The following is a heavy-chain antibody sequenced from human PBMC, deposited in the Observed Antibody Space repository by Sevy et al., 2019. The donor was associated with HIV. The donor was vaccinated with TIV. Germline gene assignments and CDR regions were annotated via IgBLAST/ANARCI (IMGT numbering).Heavy chain of an antibody. CDR3: ARSPLGLIATAGTGTFDI. CDR2: INPSGGRT. D-gene: IGHD6-13*01. J-gene: IGHJ3*02. CDR1: GYTFTSYY. Sequence: ASVKVSCKASGYTFTSYYMHWVRQAPGQELEWMGIINPSGGRTTYAQNFQGRVTMTRDTSTSTVYMDLSSLRSEDTAVYYCARSPLGLIATAGTGTFDIWGQGTLVTVSS. V-gene: IGHV1-46*01.